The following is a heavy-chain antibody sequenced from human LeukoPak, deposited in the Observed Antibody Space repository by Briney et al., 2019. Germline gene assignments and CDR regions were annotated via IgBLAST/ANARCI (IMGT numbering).Heavy chain of an antibody. CDR2: INHSGST. J-gene: IGHJ4*02. CDR3: ARCRLGAESAIGDY. Sequence: SETLSLTCAVYGGSFSGYYWSWIRQPPGKGLEWIGEINHSGSTNHNPSLKSRVTISVDTSKNQFSPKLSSVTAADTAVYYCARCRLGAESAIGDYWGQGTLVTVSS. V-gene: IGHV4-34*01. D-gene: IGHD2-21*02. CDR1: GGSFSGYY.